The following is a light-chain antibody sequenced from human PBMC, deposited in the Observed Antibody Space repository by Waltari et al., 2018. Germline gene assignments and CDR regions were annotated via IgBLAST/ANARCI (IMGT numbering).Light chain of an antibody. CDR2: GAS. J-gene: IGKJ1*01. CDR1: QSIRSN. Sequence: EIVMTQSPATLSVFPVERATLSCRASQSIRSNLAWYQHKPGQAPRLLIYGASTRATGIPARFSGGGSGKEVTLTISSLQSEDFAVYFCQQYDNWLGTFGQGTKVEIK. CDR3: QQYDNWLGT. V-gene: IGKV3-15*01.